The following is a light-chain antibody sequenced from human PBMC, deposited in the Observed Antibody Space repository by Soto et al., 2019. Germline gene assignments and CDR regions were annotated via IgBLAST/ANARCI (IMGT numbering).Light chain of an antibody. Sequence: EIEMTQSPVTLSVSPGERATLSCRASQSIRSWLAWYQQKPGKAPKLLIYDASNLESGVPSRFSGRRSGTEFTLTISSLQPEDFATYYCQQYESYSPLTFGGGTKVEIK. CDR1: QSIRSW. CDR2: DAS. CDR3: QQYESYSPLT. J-gene: IGKJ4*01. V-gene: IGKV1-5*01.